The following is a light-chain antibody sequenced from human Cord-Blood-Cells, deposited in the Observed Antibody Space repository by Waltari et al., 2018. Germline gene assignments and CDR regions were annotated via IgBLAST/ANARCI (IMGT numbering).Light chain of an antibody. Sequence: ELVITQYPASLSVSPGERATPPCRASQSVSSNLAWYQQKPGQAPRLLIYGASTRATGIPARFSGSGSGTEFTLTISSLQSEDFAVYYCQQYNNWPPWTFGQGTKVEIK. V-gene: IGKV3-15*01. J-gene: IGKJ1*01. CDR1: QSVSSN. CDR3: QQYNNWPPWT. CDR2: GAS.